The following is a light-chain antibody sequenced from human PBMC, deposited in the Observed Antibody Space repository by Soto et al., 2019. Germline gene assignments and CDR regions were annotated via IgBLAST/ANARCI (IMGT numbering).Light chain of an antibody. V-gene: IGKV1-39*01. CDR1: QSISNY. CDR3: QQTHAVPLT. J-gene: IGKJ5*01. Sequence: IKMTQSPSSLSASVGDRVTITCRASQSISNYLQWYQQKPSQAPKLLVYAASSLRSGVPSRFSGSGYGTDFTLTINNLHPEDSATYYCQQTHAVPLTFGQGTRLEI. CDR2: AAS.